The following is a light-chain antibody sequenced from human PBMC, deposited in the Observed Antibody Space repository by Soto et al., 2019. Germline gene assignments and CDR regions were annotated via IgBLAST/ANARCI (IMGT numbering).Light chain of an antibody. CDR1: QSVSSSY. V-gene: IGKV3-15*01. CDR2: GAS. CDR3: QQYSDWRPQ. Sequence: EIVLTQSPGTLSLSPGERATLSCRASQSVSSSYLAWYQQKPGQAPRLLIHGASTRATGIPARFSGSGSGTEFTLTISSLQSEDFAVYYCQQYSDWRPQFGQGTKVDIK. J-gene: IGKJ1*01.